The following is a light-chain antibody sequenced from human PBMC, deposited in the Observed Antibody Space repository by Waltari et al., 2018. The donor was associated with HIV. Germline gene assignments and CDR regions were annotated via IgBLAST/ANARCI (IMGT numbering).Light chain of an antibody. V-gene: IGKV3-15*01. CDR3: QQYNNWLRT. CDR1: QSVSSN. CDR2: GAS. J-gene: IGKJ1*01. Sequence: VMTQSPATLSVSPGERATLSCRASQSVSSNLAWYQQKPGQAPRLLIYGASIRATGIPARFSGSGSGTEFTLTISSLQSEDFAVYYCQQYNNWLRTFGQGTKVEIK.